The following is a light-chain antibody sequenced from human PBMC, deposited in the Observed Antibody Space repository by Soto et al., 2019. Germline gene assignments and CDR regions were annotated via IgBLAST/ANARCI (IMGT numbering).Light chain of an antibody. J-gene: IGKJ1*01. CDR2: EAS. CDR3: QQYGSSPFT. V-gene: IGKV3-20*01. Sequence: EIVLTQSPATLSLSPGERATLSCRASQSVSRYFAWYQQKPGQAPRLLIYEASNRATGIPARFSGSGSGTDFTLTISRLEPEDFAVYYCQQYGSSPFTFGQGTKVDIK. CDR1: QSVSRY.